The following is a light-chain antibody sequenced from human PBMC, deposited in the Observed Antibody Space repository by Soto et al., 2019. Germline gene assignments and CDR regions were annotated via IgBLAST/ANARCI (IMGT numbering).Light chain of an antibody. V-gene: IGKV1-39*01. Sequence: DIQMTQSPSSLSASVGGRVTITCRASQSISSYLNWYQQKPGKAPKLLIYAASSLQSGVPSRFSGSGSGTDSTLTISSLQTEDFATYYCPQSYSTPPTFGKGTKVDIK. J-gene: IGKJ1*01. CDR2: AAS. CDR3: PQSYSTPPT. CDR1: QSISSY.